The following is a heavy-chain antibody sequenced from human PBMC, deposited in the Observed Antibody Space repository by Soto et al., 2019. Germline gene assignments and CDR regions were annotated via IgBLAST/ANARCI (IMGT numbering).Heavy chain of an antibody. CDR2: INHSGST. D-gene: IGHD3-16*02. Sequence: PSETLSLTCAVYGGSFSGYYWSWIRQPPGKGLEWIGEINHSGSTNYNPSLKSRVTISVDTSKNQFSLKLSSVTAADTAVYYCARARTRSSYLGPYYYGMDVWGQGTTVTVSS. J-gene: IGHJ6*02. V-gene: IGHV4-34*01. CDR3: ARARTRSSYLGPYYYGMDV. CDR1: GGSFSGYY.